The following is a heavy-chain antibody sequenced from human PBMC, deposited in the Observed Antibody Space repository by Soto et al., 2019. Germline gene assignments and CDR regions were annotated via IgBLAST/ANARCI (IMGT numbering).Heavy chain of an antibody. D-gene: IGHD3-16*01. CDR3: ARFGDPKPRQVPYYYYGMDV. J-gene: IGHJ6*02. Sequence: QVQLVQSGAEVKKPGSSVKVSCKASGGTFSSYAISWVRQAPGQGLEWMGGIIPIFGTANYAQKFQGRVTITADESTSTAYMELSSLRSEDTAVYYCARFGDPKPRQVPYYYYGMDVWGQGTTVTVSS. CDR2: IIPIFGTA. CDR1: GGTFSSYA. V-gene: IGHV1-69*01.